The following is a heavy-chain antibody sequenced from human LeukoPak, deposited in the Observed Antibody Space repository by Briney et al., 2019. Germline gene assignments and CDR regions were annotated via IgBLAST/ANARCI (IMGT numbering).Heavy chain of an antibody. CDR1: GFTFSSYA. J-gene: IGHJ4*02. Sequence: PGGSLRLSCAASGFTFSSYAMSWVRQAPGKGLEWVSAISGSGGSTYYADSVKGRFTISRDNSKNTLYLQVNSLRAEDTAVYYCAKDREWLVWGVGHSGPFFDYWGQGTLVTVSS. CDR3: AKDREWLVWGVGHSGPFFDY. V-gene: IGHV3-23*01. CDR2: ISGSGGST. D-gene: IGHD6-19*01.